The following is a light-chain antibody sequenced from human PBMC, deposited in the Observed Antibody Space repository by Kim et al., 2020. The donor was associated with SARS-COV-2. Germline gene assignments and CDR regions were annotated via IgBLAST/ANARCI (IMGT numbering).Light chain of an antibody. CDR2: LKSDGSP. CDR1: SGHKTYA. CDR3: QTCDTEISV. V-gene: IGLV4-69*01. J-gene: IGLJ3*02. Sequence: QLVLTQSPSASASLGASVKLTCTLSSGHKTYAIAWHQQQPEKGPRYLMSLKSDGSPTKGAGIPAPFSGSSAGAERYLTISSRQSEDEADYYCQTCDTEISVFGGGTQLTVL.